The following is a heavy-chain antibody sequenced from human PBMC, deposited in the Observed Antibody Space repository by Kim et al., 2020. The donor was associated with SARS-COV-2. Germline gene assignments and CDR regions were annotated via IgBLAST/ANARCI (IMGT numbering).Heavy chain of an antibody. CDR3: ARDRPYLLRFLSVYYYGMDV. J-gene: IGHJ6*02. Sequence: GGSLRLSCAASGFTFSSYWMHWVRQAPGKGLVWVSRINSDGSSTSYADSVKGRFTISRDNAKNTLYLQMNSLRAEDTAVYYCARDRPYLLRFLSVYYYGMDVWGQGTTVTVSS. CDR1: GFTFSSYW. D-gene: IGHD3-3*01. CDR2: INSDGSST. V-gene: IGHV3-74*01.